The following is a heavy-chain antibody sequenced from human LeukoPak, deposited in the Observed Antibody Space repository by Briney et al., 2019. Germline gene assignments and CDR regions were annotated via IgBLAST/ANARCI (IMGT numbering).Heavy chain of an antibody. Sequence: PGGSLRLSCAASGFTFSSYGMSWVRQAPGKGLEWVSAISGSGGGTKYADSVKGRFTISRDNAKNTLYLQMTILTAEDTAVYYCARVGKSGSYYYFDYWGQGTLVTVSS. J-gene: IGHJ4*02. CDR3: ARVGKSGSYYYFDY. V-gene: IGHV3-23*01. D-gene: IGHD1-26*01. CDR1: GFTFSSYG. CDR2: ISGSGGGT.